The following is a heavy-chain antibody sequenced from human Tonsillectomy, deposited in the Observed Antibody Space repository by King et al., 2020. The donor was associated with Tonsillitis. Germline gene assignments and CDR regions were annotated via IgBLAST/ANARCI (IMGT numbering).Heavy chain of an antibody. CDR3: AKDLGYDILTDYYPDY. J-gene: IGHJ4*02. CDR2: FSDFCGYT. D-gene: IGHD3-9*01. CDR1: GFTFSSYA. V-gene: IGHV3-23*04. Sequence: VQLVESGGGLVQPGGSLRLSCAASGFTFSSYAMSWVRQASGKGLECVAAFSDFCGYTYYGDSVKGRLTLSRDNSKNTLDLKMNSLRAEDTAIYYCAKDLGYDILTDYYPDYWGQGTQVTVSS.